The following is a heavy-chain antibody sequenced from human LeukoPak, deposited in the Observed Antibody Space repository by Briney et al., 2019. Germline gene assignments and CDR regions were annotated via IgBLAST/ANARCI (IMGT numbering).Heavy chain of an antibody. CDR3: ARDPRYCSSTSCGP. J-gene: IGHJ5*02. CDR1: GGSISSSSYY. V-gene: IGHV4-39*07. D-gene: IGHD2-2*01. Sequence: SETLSLTCTVSGGSISSSSYYWGWIRQPPGKGLEWIGSIYYSGSTYYNPSLKSRVTISVDTSKSQFSLRLSSVTAADTAVYYCARDPRYCSSTSCGPWGQGTLVTVSS. CDR2: IYYSGST.